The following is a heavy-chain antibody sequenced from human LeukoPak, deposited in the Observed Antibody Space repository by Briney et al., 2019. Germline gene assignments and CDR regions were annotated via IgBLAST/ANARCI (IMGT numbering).Heavy chain of an antibody. J-gene: IGHJ4*02. V-gene: IGHV3-74*01. D-gene: IGHD1-14*01. CDR3: ARGLDGSFDY. CDR2: IYIDGSST. CDR1: GFTFSSYW. Sequence: PGGPLRLSCAASGFTFSSYWMHWVRQAPGKGLVWVSRIYIDGSSTSYADSVKGRFTISRDNAKNTLYLQMNSLRDEDTAVYYCARGLDGSFDYWGLGTLVTVSS.